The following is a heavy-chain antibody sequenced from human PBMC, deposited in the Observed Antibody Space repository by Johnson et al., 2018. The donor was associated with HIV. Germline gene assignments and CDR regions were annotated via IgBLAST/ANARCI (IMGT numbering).Heavy chain of an antibody. CDR1: GFTFSDYY. Sequence: QVQLVESGGGLVKPGGSLRLSCAVSGFTFSDYYMSWIRQAPGKGLEWISYISGGGSAIYYADSVQGRFTILRDDSKNSLYLQMNSLPTEDTAVYYCARGGEKGAFDIWGQGTMVTVSS. D-gene: IGHD7-27*01. J-gene: IGHJ3*02. CDR2: ISGGGSAI. CDR3: ARGGEKGAFDI. V-gene: IGHV3-11*01.